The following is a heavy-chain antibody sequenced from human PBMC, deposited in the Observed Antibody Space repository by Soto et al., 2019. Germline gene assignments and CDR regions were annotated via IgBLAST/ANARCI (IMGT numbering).Heavy chain of an antibody. CDR3: AKESFGGYASYYYYYCRDG. CDR1: GFTFSSYA. Sequence: GGSLRLSCAASGFTFSSYAMSWVRQAPGKGLEWVSAISGSGGSTYYADSVKGRFTISRDNSKNTLYLQMNSLRAEDTAVYYGAKESFGGYASYYYYYCRDGWGQGTTVTVSS. J-gene: IGHJ6*02. V-gene: IGHV3-23*01. CDR2: ISGSGGST. D-gene: IGHD5-12*01.